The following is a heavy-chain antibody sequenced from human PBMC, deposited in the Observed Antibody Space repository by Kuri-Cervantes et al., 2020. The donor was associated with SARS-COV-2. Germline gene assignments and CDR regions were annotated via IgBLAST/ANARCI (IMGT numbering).Heavy chain of an antibody. CDR2: IRYDGNYK. D-gene: IGHD6-13*01. V-gene: IGHV3-30*02. Sequence: GGSLRLSCAASGFTFSHFGMFWVRQAPGKGLEWVAFIRYDGNYKTYADAVKGRFTISRDNSKNTLYLQMDNLRAEDRAVYYCAKDLIAAAGNDYFYMDVWGTGTTVTVSS. J-gene: IGHJ6*03. CDR1: GFTFSHFG. CDR3: AKDLIAAAGNDYFYMDV.